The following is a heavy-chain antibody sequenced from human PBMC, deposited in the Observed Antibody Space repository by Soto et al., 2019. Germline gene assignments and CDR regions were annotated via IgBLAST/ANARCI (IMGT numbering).Heavy chain of an antibody. Sequence: SETLSLTCAVYGGSFSCYYWSWIRQPPGKGLEWIGEINHSGSTIYNPSLKSRVTISVDTSKNQFSLKLSSVTAADTAVYYCARVGTRAAARDYYYYGMDVWGQGTTVTVSS. CDR3: ARVGTRAAARDYYYYGMDV. D-gene: IGHD6-6*01. J-gene: IGHJ6*02. CDR1: GGSFSCYY. CDR2: INHSGST. V-gene: IGHV4-34*01.